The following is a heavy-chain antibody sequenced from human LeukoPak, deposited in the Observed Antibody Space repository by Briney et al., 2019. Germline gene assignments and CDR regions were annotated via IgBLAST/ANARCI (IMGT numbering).Heavy chain of an antibody. V-gene: IGHV3-21*04. CDR2: ISSSSSYI. CDR3: AKDRIIMLRGVIRYYFDY. Sequence: GGSLRLSCAASGFTFSSYSMDWVRQAPGKGLEWVSSISSSSSYIYYADSVKGRFTISRDNAKNSLYLQMNSLRAEDTAVYYCAKDRIIMLRGVIRYYFDYWGQGTLVTVSS. D-gene: IGHD3-10*01. CDR1: GFTFSSYS. J-gene: IGHJ4*02.